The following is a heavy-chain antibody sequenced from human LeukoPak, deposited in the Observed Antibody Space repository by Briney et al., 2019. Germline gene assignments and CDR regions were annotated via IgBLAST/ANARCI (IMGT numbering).Heavy chain of an antibody. CDR1: GFTFSSYS. Sequence: GGSLRLSCAASGFTFSSYSMNWVRQAPGKGLEWVSSISSSSSYIYYADSVKGRFTISRDNAKNSLYLQMNSLRAEDTAVYYCARDLSATGALDYWGQGTLVTVSS. CDR2: ISSSSSYI. CDR3: ARDLSATGALDY. D-gene: IGHD2-15*01. J-gene: IGHJ4*02. V-gene: IGHV3-21*01.